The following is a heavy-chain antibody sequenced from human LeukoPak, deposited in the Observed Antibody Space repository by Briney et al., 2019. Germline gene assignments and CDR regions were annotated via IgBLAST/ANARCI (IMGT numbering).Heavy chain of an antibody. D-gene: IGHD3-3*01. CDR2: INPNSGGT. CDR3: ASLYYDFPDAFDI. J-gene: IGHJ3*02. Sequence: ASVKVSCKASGYTFTGYYMHWVRQAPGQGLERMGRINPNSGGTNYAQKFQGRVTMTRDTSISTAYMELSRLRSDDAAVYYCASLYYDFPDAFDIWGQGTMVTVSS. V-gene: IGHV1-2*06. CDR1: GYTFTGYY.